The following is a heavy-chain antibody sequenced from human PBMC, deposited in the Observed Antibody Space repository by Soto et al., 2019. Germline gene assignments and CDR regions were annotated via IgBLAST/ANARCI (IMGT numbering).Heavy chain of an antibody. J-gene: IGHJ4*02. CDR1: GGTFSSYT. CDR2: IIPILGIA. CDR3: ARGQAYQLELFDY. V-gene: IGHV1-69*02. Sequence: SVKVSCKASGGTFSSYTISWVRQAPGQELEWMGRIIPILGIANYAQKFQGRVTITADKSTSTAYMELSSLRSEDTAVYYCARGQAYQLELFDYWGQGTLVTVS. D-gene: IGHD1-1*01.